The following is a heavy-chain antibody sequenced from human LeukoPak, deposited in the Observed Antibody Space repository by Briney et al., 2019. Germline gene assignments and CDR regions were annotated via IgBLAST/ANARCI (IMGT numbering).Heavy chain of an antibody. D-gene: IGHD6-19*01. J-gene: IGHJ4*02. Sequence: SETLSLTCTVSGGSISSYYWSWIRQPPGKGLEWIGYIYYSGSTNYNPSLKSRVTISVDTSKNQFSLKLSSVTAADTAVYYRARRYSSGWYENYFDYWGQGTLVTVSS. CDR1: GGSISSYY. CDR3: ARRYSSGWYENYFDY. CDR2: IYYSGST. V-gene: IGHV4-59*08.